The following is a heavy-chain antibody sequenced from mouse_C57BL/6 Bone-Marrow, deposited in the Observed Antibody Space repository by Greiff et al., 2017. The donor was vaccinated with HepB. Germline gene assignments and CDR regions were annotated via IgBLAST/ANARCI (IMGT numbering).Heavy chain of an antibody. V-gene: IGHV5-9*01. Sequence: EVKLVESGGGLVKPGGSLKLSCAASGFTFSSYTMSWVRQTPEKRLEWVATISGGGGNTYYPDSVKGRFTISRDNAKNTLYLQMSSLRSEDTALYYCARRYGNYLPWFAYWGQGTLVTVSA. CDR1: GFTFSSYT. CDR3: ARRYGNYLPWFAY. J-gene: IGHJ3*01. D-gene: IGHD2-1*01. CDR2: ISGGGGNT.